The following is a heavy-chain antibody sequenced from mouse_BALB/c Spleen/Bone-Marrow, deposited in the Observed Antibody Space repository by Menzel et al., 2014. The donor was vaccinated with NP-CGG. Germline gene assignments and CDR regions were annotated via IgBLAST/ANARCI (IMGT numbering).Heavy chain of an antibody. Sequence: EVKLVESGGGLVQPGGSLKLSCAASGFTFSNYGMSWVRQTPDKRLELVATINGNGGSTYYPDSVKGRFTISRDTAKNTLYLQMSSLKPEETAMYYCVRGNYGNYVDYFDFWGQGTTLTVSS. D-gene: IGHD2-1*01. CDR1: GFTFSNYG. CDR3: VRGNYGNYVDYFDF. V-gene: IGHV5-6-3*01. J-gene: IGHJ2*01. CDR2: INGNGGST.